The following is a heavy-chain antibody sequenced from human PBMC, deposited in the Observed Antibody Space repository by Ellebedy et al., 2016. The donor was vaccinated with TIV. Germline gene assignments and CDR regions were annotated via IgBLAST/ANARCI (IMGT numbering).Heavy chain of an antibody. J-gene: IGHJ6*03. CDR3: ARDREYRSSLYYYYNMDV. D-gene: IGHD3-10*01. V-gene: IGHV3-30-3*01. Sequence: GGSLRLSXAASGFTFRSYAMHWVRQAPGKGLEWVAVISYDENNKHYADSVKGRFTISRDNSKNTLYLQMNSLRGEDTAVYYCARDREYRSSLYYYYNMDVWGKGTTVTVSS. CDR2: ISYDENNK. CDR1: GFTFRSYA.